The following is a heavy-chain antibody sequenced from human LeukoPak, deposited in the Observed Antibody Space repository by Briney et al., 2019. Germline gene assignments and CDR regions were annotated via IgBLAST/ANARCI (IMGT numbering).Heavy chain of an antibody. CDR1: GFTFSSYW. V-gene: IGHV3-7*03. D-gene: IGHD5-12*01. CDR2: IKQDGSEK. J-gene: IGHJ6*03. CDR3: AKRETEWPRNNYYYMDV. Sequence: GGSLRLSCAASGFTFSSYWMSWVRQAPGKGLEWVANIKQDGSEKYYVDSVKGRFTISRDNAKNSLYLQMNSLRAEDTAVYYCAKRETEWPRNNYYYMDVWGKGTTVTISS.